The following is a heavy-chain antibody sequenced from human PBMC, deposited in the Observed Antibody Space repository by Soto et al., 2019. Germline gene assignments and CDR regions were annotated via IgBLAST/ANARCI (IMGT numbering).Heavy chain of an antibody. D-gene: IGHD3-10*01. CDR1: GFTFGDYA. V-gene: IGHV3-49*04. Sequence: GGSLRLSCTASGFTFGDYAMSWVRQAPGKGLEWVGFIRSKAYGGTTEYAASVKGRFTISRDDSKSIAYLQMNSLKTEDTAVYYCTSDQGGSGSSSFHYCGMGVWGQGTTVTVSS. CDR2: IRSKAYGGTT. CDR3: TSDQGGSGSSSFHYCGMGV. J-gene: IGHJ6*02.